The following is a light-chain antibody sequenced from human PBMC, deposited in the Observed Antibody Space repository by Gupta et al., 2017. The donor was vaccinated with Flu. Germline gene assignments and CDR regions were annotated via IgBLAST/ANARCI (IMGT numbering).Light chain of an antibody. CDR2: GAS. CDR3: QQYGSSPPNT. Sequence: TRSWSPGERAPLSCRASQSVSSNNLAWYQQKPGQAPRLLIYGASSRATGIPDRFSGSGSGTDFSLTISRLEPEDFAVYYCQQYGSSPPNTFGQGTKLEIK. V-gene: IGKV3-20*01. J-gene: IGKJ2*01. CDR1: QSVSSNN.